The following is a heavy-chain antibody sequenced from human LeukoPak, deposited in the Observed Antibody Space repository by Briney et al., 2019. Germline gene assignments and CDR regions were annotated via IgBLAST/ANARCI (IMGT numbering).Heavy chain of an antibody. CDR2: ISATGGST. CDR3: AKESSPLYYYYGMDV. J-gene: IGHJ6*02. CDR1: GFTFSSYS. Sequence: PGGSLRLSCAASGFTFSSYSMNWVRQAPGKGLEWVSSISATGGSTYYADSVKGRSTISRDNSKNTLYLQMNSLRAEDTAVYYCAKESSPLYYYYGMDVWGQGTTVTVSS. D-gene: IGHD3-10*01. V-gene: IGHV3-23*01.